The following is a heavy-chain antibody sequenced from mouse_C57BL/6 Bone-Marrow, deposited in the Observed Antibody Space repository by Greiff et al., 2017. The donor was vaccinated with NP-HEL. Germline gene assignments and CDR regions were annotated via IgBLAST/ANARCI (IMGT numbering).Heavy chain of an antibody. CDR2: ISSGGSYT. Sequence: EVHLVESGGDLVKPGGSLKLSCAASGFTFSSYGMSWVRQTPDKRLEWVATISSGGSYTYYPDSVKGRFTISRDNAKNTLYLQMSSLKSEDTAMYYCARQDWAGTDWYFDVWGTGTTVTVSS. D-gene: IGHD4-1*01. V-gene: IGHV5-6*01. CDR1: GFTFSSYG. CDR3: ARQDWAGTDWYFDV. J-gene: IGHJ1*03.